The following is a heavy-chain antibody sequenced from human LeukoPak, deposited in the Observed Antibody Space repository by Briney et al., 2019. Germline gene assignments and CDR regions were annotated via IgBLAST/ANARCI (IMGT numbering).Heavy chain of an antibody. CDR1: GASIAGSSNY. V-gene: IGHV4-61*05. Sequence: SETLPLTCTVSGASIAGSSNYWVWIRQPPGTGLEWIGYIYYSGSTNYNPSLKSRVTISVDTSKNQFSLKLSSVTAADTAVYYCAIGRDEGAFDIWGQGTMVTVSS. CDR3: AIGRDEGAFDI. CDR2: IYYSGST. J-gene: IGHJ3*02. D-gene: IGHD1-26*01.